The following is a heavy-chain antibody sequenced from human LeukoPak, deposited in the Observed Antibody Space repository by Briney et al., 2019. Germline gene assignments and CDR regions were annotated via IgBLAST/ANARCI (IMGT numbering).Heavy chain of an antibody. V-gene: IGHV4-31*03. D-gene: IGHD1-26*01. J-gene: IGHJ4*02. CDR2: IYYSGST. Sequence: PSQTLSLTCTVSGGTLSSGGNYWSWIRQQPGKGLEWIGYIYYSGSTYYNPSLKSRVTISQDMSKKQFSLELRSVTAADTAVYYCARDNAKWERGWGSYWGQGTLVTVSS. CDR3: ARDNAKWERGWGSY. CDR1: GGTLSSGGNY.